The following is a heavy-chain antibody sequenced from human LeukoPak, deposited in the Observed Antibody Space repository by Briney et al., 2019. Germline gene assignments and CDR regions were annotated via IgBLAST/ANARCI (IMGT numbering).Heavy chain of an antibody. CDR1: GFTVSSNY. D-gene: IGHD2-2*01. Sequence: PGGSLRLSCAASGFTVSSNYMSWVRQAPGKGLEWVSVIYSGGSTYYADSVKGRFTISRDNSKNTLYLQMNSLRAEDTAVYYCASSEQNIVVVPAAANFDYWGQGTLVTVSS. J-gene: IGHJ4*02. V-gene: IGHV3-66*02. CDR2: IYSGGST. CDR3: ASSEQNIVVVPAAANFDY.